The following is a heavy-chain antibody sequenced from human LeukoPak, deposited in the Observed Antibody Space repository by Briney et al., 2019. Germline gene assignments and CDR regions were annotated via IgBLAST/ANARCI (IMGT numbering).Heavy chain of an antibody. Sequence: GGSLRLSCAASGFTFSSYSMNWVRQAPGKGLEWVSYISSSSSTIYYADSVKGRFTISRDNSRNTLYLQMNSLRAEDTAVYYCASRGNNWGSGNWFDPWGQGTLVTVSS. V-gene: IGHV3-48*01. CDR3: ASRGNNWGSGNWFDP. CDR1: GFTFSSYS. J-gene: IGHJ5*02. D-gene: IGHD7-27*01. CDR2: ISSSSSTI.